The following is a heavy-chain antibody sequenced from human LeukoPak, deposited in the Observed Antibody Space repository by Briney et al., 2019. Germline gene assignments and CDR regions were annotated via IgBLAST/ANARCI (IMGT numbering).Heavy chain of an antibody. CDR1: GFTFSDYY. CDR3: AGDYYDSSGYLY. J-gene: IGHJ4*02. CDR2: ISSSGSTI. Sequence: GGSLRLSCAASGFTFSDYYMSWIRQAPGKGLEWVSYISSSGSTIYYAGSVKGRFTISRDNAKNSLYLQMNSLRAEDTAVYYCAGDYYDSSGYLYWGQGTLVTVSS. D-gene: IGHD3-22*01. V-gene: IGHV3-11*04.